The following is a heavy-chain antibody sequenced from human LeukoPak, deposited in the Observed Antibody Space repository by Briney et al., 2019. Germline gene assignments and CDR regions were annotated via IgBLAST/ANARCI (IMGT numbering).Heavy chain of an antibody. V-gene: IGHV1-2*02. J-gene: IGHJ4*02. Sequence: ASVKVSCKTSGYTFTDYYIHWVRQAPGQGLEWMGWINPNSGETNSAQKFQGRVTMTGDTSISTAYMELRRVTSGDTAVYYCARDRDYSNTERGFDYWGQGTLVTVSP. CDR1: GYTFTDYY. CDR3: ARDRDYSNTERGFDY. CDR2: INPNSGET. D-gene: IGHD4-11*01.